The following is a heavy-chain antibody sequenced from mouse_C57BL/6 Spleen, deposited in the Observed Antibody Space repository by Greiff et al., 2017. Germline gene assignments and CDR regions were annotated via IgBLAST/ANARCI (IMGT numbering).Heavy chain of an antibody. CDR2: ISSGSSTI. V-gene: IGHV5-17*01. Sequence: EVKLVESGGGLVKPGGSLKLSCAASGFTFSDYGMHWVRQAPEKGLEWVAYISSGSSTIYYADTVKGRFTISRDNAKNPLFLQMTRLRSEDAAMYYCARELGYAMDYWGQGTSVTVSS. CDR1: GFTFSDYG. D-gene: IGHD4-1*01. CDR3: ARELGYAMDY. J-gene: IGHJ4*01.